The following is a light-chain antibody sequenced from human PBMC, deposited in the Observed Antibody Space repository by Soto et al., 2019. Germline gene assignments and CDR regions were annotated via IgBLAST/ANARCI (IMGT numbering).Light chain of an antibody. CDR3: QQYYSTPT. CDR2: WAS. Sequence: DIVMTQSPDSLAVSLGERATINCKSSQSVLFNSNNKNYLVWYQQKPGQPPKLLISWASTREFGVPDRFSGSGSGTDFTLTISSLQAEDVAVYYCQQYYSTPTFGQGTKVELK. CDR1: QSVLFNSNNKNY. V-gene: IGKV4-1*01. J-gene: IGKJ1*01.